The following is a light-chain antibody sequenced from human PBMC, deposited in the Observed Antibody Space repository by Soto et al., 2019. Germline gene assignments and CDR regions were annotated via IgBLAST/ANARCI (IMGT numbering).Light chain of an antibody. Sequence: QSALTQPASVSGSPGQSVTISCTGPRSDIGDSNFISWYQHSPGKAPRLLIYEVNNRPSGVSRRFSGSKAGNTASPTISGLLDDDEADYFCASFRSGTILVFGSGTKVTV. V-gene: IGLV2-14*01. CDR1: RSDIGDSNF. CDR3: ASFRSGTILV. CDR2: EVN. J-gene: IGLJ1*01.